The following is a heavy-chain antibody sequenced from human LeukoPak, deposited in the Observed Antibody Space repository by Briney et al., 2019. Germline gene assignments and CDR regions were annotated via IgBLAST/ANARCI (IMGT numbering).Heavy chain of an antibody. V-gene: IGHV4-39*07. CDR3: ARETSRGDYSPDF. D-gene: IGHD2-15*01. Sequence: SETLSLTCSVSGGSISSNNYYWGWIRQPPGKGLEWIGSIYYSGSTYYNPSLKSRVTISLDTSKNQFSLKLNSVTAADTAIYYCARETSRGDYSPDFWGQGTLVTVSS. J-gene: IGHJ4*02. CDR1: GGSISSNNYY. CDR2: IYYSGST.